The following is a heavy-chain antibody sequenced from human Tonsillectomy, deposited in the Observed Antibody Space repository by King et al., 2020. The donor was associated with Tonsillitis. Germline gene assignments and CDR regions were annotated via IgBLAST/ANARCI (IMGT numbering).Heavy chain of an antibody. Sequence: VQLQESGPGLVKPSETLSLTCTVSGGSISSYYWSWIRQPPGKGLEWIGYIYYSGSTNYNPSLKSRVNISVDTSKNQFSLKLSSVTAADTAVYYCARDKVCSGYYCAYGMDVWGQGTTVTVSS. CDR3: ARDKVCSGYYCAYGMDV. CDR2: IYYSGST. D-gene: IGHD3-22*01. V-gene: IGHV4-59*01. CDR1: GGSISSYY. J-gene: IGHJ6*02.